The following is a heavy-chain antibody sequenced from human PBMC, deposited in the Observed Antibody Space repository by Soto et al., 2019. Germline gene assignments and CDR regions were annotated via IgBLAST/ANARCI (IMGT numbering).Heavy chain of an antibody. D-gene: IGHD6-19*01. CDR2: ISGSGGST. CDR3: ARRSSGWYFDY. V-gene: IGHV3-23*01. J-gene: IGHJ4*02. Sequence: EVQLLESGGGLAQPGGSLRLSCAASGFTFSSYAMSWVRQAPGKGLEWVSAISGSGGSTYYADSVKGRFTISRDNSKNTLYLQMNSLRAEDAAVYYCARRSSGWYFDYWGQGTLVTVSS. CDR1: GFTFSSYA.